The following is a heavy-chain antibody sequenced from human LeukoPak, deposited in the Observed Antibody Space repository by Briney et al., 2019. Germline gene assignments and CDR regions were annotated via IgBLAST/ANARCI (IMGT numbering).Heavy chain of an antibody. Sequence: QPGGSLRLSRAASGLSFSTYAMNWVRQAPGKGLEWVSAIDNSGFTTYYADSVRGRFTISRDDSKNTLYLQMNSLKTEDTAVYYCTTDFLHYDILTGYLPDYFDYWGQGTLVTVSS. CDR1: GLSFSTYA. D-gene: IGHD3-9*01. CDR3: TTDFLHYDILTGYLPDYFDY. V-gene: IGHV3-23*01. CDR2: IDNSGFTT. J-gene: IGHJ4*02.